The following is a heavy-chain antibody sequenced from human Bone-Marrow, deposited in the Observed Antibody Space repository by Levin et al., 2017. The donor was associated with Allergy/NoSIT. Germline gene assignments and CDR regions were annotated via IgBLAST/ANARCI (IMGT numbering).Heavy chain of an antibody. J-gene: IGHJ4*02. Sequence: GGSLRLSCAASGFTVRNNYMTWVRQAPGMGLEWVSLIYDPGNRYYVEYADSVKGRFTISRDNSKNMLDLQMNSLRDEDTAVYYCARGDFITGFGRVWHFDSWGQGALVTVSS. V-gene: IGHV3-66*01. CDR3: ARGDFITGFGRVWHFDS. CDR2: IYDPGNR. D-gene: IGHD3-9*01. CDR1: GFTVRNNY.